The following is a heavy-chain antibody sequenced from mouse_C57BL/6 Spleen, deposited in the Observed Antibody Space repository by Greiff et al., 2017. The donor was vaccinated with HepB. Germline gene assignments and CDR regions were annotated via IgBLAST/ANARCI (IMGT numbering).Heavy chain of an antibody. CDR1: GYTFTSYW. Sequence: QVQLKQPGAELVKPGASVKLSCKASGYTFTSYWMQWVKQRTGQGLEWIGEIDPSDSYTNYNQKFKGKATLTVDTSSSTAYMQLSSLTSEDSAVYYCARGEGGPMDYWGQGTSVTVSS. CDR2: IDPSDSYT. J-gene: IGHJ4*01. V-gene: IGHV1-50*01. CDR3: ARGEGGPMDY.